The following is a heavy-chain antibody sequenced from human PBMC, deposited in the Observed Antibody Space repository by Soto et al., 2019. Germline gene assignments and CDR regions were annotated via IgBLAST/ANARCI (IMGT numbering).Heavy chain of an antibody. V-gene: IGHV3-33*01. J-gene: IGHJ4*02. D-gene: IGHD6-13*01. Sequence: GGSLRLSCAASGFTFSSYGMHWVRQAPGKGLEWVAVMWYDGSNKYYADSVKGRFTISRDNSKNTLYLQMNSLRAEDTAVYYCARDPRAAGTKFDYWGQGTLVTVSS. CDR3: ARDPRAAGTKFDY. CDR1: GFTFSSYG. CDR2: MWYDGSNK.